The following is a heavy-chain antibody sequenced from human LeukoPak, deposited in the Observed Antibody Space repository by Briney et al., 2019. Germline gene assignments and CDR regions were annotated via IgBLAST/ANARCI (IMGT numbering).Heavy chain of an antibody. V-gene: IGHV1-18*01. CDR1: GDTFTSYG. Sequence: ASVKVSCKASGDTFTSYGISWVRQAPGQGLEWMGWISAYNGNTNYAQKLQGRVTMTTDTSTSTAYMELRSLRSDDTAVYYCARVDLDYAGIVVVVAATPLGYWGQGTLVTVSS. J-gene: IGHJ4*02. D-gene: IGHD2-15*01. CDR3: ARVDLDYAGIVVVVAATPLGY. CDR2: ISAYNGNT.